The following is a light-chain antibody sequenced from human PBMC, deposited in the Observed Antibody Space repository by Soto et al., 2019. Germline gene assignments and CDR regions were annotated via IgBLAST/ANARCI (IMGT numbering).Light chain of an antibody. V-gene: IGKV3-11*01. Sequence: EIVLTQSPATLPLSPGERATLSCRASQSVSSSLAWYQQKPGQPPRLLIYDASNRATGIPARFSGSGSGTDFTLTISSLEPEDFAVYYCRQRSNWPITFGQGTRLEIK. J-gene: IGKJ5*01. CDR2: DAS. CDR3: RQRSNWPIT. CDR1: QSVSSS.